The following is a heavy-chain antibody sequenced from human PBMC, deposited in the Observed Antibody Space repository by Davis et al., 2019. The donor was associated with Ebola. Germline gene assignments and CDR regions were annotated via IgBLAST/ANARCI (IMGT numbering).Heavy chain of an antibody. Sequence: GESLKISCAASGFTFSSYGMHWVRQAPGKGLEWVAVISYDGSNKYYADSVKGRFTISRDNSKNTLYLQMNSLRAEDTAVYYCARGHYYGSGSYYIDYWGQGTLVTVSS. CDR2: ISYDGSNK. CDR1: GFTFSSYG. V-gene: IGHV3-30*03. J-gene: IGHJ4*02. D-gene: IGHD3-10*01. CDR3: ARGHYYGSGSYYIDY.